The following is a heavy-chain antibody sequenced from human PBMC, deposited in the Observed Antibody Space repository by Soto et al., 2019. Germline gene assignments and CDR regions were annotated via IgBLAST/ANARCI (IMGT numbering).Heavy chain of an antibody. D-gene: IGHD3-16*02. CDR3: ARDRSVLGSYRSSFDW. V-gene: IGHV3-30*04. Sequence: QVQLVESGGGVVQPGTSVKLACVASGFTFSSYSMHWVRQAPGKGLEWVAIISYDGSTHHFADSVKGRFTISRDNSESTLYLQMNSLRPEDTAVYFCARDRSVLGSYRSSFDWWGQGTLVTVSS. CDR1: GFTFSSYS. J-gene: IGHJ4*02. CDR2: ISYDGSTH.